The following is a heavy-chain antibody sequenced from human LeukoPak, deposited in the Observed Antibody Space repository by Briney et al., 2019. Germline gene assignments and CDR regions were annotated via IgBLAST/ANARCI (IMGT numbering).Heavy chain of an antibody. Sequence: ASVKVSCKASGYTFTSYDINWVRQATGQGLEWMGWMNPNSGNTGYAQKFQGRVTMTRNTSISTAYMELSSLRSEDTAVYYCTVVPAAGPAYYFDYWGHGTLVTVSS. CDR2: MNPNSGNT. CDR1: GYTFTSYD. D-gene: IGHD2-2*01. J-gene: IGHJ4*01. V-gene: IGHV1-8*01. CDR3: TVVPAAGPAYYFDY.